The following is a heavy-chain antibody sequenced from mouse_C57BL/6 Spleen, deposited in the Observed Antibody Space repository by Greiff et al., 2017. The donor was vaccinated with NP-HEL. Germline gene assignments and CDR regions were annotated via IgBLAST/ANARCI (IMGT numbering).Heavy chain of an antibody. CDR1: GYTFTSYW. J-gene: IGHJ4*01. CDR2: IYPSDSET. D-gene: IGHD2-5*01. Sequence: QVQLQQPGAELVRPGSSVKLSCKASGYTFTSYWMDWVKQRPGQGLEWIGNIYPSDSETHYNQKFKDKATLTVDKSSSTAYMQLSSLTSEDSAVYYCARRGYSNLYAMDYWGQGTSVTVSS. V-gene: IGHV1-61*01. CDR3: ARRGYSNLYAMDY.